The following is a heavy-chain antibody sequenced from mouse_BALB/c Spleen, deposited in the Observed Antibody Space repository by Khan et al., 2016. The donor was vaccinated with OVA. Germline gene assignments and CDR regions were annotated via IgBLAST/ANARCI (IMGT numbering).Heavy chain of an antibody. Sequence: EVQLQESGPGLVKPSQSLSLTCTVTGYSITRDYAWNWIRQFPGNKLEWMGYISNSGSTSYNPSLKSRISITRDTSKNQFFLQLNSVTTEDTATXCCASALGRYYAMDYWGQGTSVTVSS. CDR2: ISNSGST. J-gene: IGHJ4*01. CDR3: ASALGRYYAMDY. V-gene: IGHV3-2*02. CDR1: GYSITRDYA. D-gene: IGHD4-1*01.